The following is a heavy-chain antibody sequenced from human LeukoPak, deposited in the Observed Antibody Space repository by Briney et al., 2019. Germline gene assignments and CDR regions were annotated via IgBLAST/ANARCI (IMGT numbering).Heavy chain of an antibody. D-gene: IGHD2-2*02. J-gene: IGHJ6*03. CDR2: INHSGST. CDR1: GGSFSGYY. Sequence: PSETLSLTCAVYGGSFSGYYWSWIRQPPGKGLEWIGEINHSGSTNYNPSLKSRVTISVDTSKNQLSLKLSSVTAADTAVYYCAGNGYCSSTSCYKHYYYYMDVWGKGTTVTVSS. V-gene: IGHV4-34*01. CDR3: AGNGYCSSTSCYKHYYYYMDV.